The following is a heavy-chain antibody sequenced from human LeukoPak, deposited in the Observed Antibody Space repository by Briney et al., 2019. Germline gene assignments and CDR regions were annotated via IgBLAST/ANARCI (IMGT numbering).Heavy chain of an antibody. CDR1: GFTFSSYW. CDR3: ARDLLEWLHYFDY. D-gene: IGHD3-3*01. CDR2: IKQDGSEK. V-gene: IGHV3-7*01. J-gene: IGHJ4*02. Sequence: GSLRLSCAASGFTFSSYWMSWVRQAPGKGLEWVANIKQDGSEKYYLDSVKGRFTISRDNAKNSLYLQMNSLRAEDTAVYYCARDLLEWLHYFDYWGQGTLVTVSS.